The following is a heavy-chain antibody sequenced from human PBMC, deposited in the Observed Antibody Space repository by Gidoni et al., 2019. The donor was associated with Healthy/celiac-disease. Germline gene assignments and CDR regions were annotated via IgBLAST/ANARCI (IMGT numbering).Heavy chain of an antibody. CDR2: IIPIFGTA. CDR1: GGTFSSYA. D-gene: IGHD5-18*01. J-gene: IGHJ6*02. CDR3: ARENSYGYSSLYYGMDV. Sequence: QVQLVRSGAEVKKPGSSVKVSCKASGGTFSSYAISWVRQAPGQGLEWKGGIIPIFGTANYAQNFQGRVTITADKSTSTAYMELSSLRSEDTAVYYCARENSYGYSSLYYGMDVWGQGTTVTVSS. V-gene: IGHV1-69*06.